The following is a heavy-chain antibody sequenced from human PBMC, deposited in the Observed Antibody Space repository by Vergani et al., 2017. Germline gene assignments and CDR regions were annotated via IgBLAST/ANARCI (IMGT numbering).Heavy chain of an antibody. CDR3: ARDHCSGGSCYSDY. D-gene: IGHD2-15*01. J-gene: IGHJ4*02. CDR1: GFTVSSNY. Sequence: EVQLVESGGGLVQPGGSLRLSCAASGFTVSSNYMSWVRQAPGKGLEWVSVIYSGGSTYYADYVKGRFTISRDNSKNTLYLQMNSLRAEDTAVYYCARDHCSGGSCYSDYWGQGTLVTVSS. CDR2: IYSGGST. V-gene: IGHV3-66*02.